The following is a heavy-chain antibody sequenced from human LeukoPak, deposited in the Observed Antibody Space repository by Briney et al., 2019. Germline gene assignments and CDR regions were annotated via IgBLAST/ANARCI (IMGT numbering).Heavy chain of an antibody. CDR1: GFTFSSYW. D-gene: IGHD6-19*01. Sequence: GGSLRLSCAASGFTFSSYWMNWARQAPGKGLEWVASINHNGNVNYYVDSVKGRFTISRDNAKNSLYLQMSNLRAEDTAMYYCARGRGWADYWGQGTLVTVSS. J-gene: IGHJ4*02. CDR2: INHNGNVN. CDR3: ARGRGWADY. V-gene: IGHV3-7*03.